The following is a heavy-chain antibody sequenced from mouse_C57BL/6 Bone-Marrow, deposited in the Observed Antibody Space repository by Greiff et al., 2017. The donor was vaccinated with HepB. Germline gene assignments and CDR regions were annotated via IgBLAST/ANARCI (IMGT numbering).Heavy chain of an antibody. V-gene: IGHV1-62-2*01. J-gene: IGHJ4*01. Sequence: QVQLKQSGAELVKPGASVKLSCKASGYTFTEYTIHWVKQRSGQGLEWIGWFYPGSGSIKYNEKFKDKATLTADKSSSTVYMELSRLTSEDSAVYFCARHDGDYYGSSYEYYAMDYWGQGTSVTVSS. CDR1: GYTFTEYT. CDR3: ARHDGDYYGSSYEYYAMDY. D-gene: IGHD1-1*01. CDR2: FYPGSGSI.